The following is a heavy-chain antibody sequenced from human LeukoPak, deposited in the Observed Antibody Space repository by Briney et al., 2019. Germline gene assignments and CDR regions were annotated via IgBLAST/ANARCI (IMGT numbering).Heavy chain of an antibody. V-gene: IGHV3-74*01. CDR1: GFTFRSYW. CDR2: LNSDGSNT. CDR3: ARGITIFGVLRSPWFDP. D-gene: IGHD3-3*01. Sequence: GGSLRLSRAVSGFTFRSYWMHWVRQAPGKGRVWVSSLNSDGSNTSYADSVKGRFTISRDNAKNTLYLQMHGLRVEDSAVYYCARGITIFGVLRSPWFDPWGQGTLVTVSS. J-gene: IGHJ5*02.